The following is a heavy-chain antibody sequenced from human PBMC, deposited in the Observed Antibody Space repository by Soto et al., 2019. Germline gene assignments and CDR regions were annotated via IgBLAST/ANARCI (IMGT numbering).Heavy chain of an antibody. Sequence: QVQLQESGPGLVKPSQTLSVTCTVSGGSINSGDYYWTWIRQPPGKGLEWIGYIYHSGSTYYNPSFKSRVTISVDTSKNQFSLNLRSMTAADTAVYYCARDAEGGGYDHFDSWGQGTLVTVS. CDR2: IYHSGST. J-gene: IGHJ4*02. CDR1: GGSINSGDYY. V-gene: IGHV4-30-4*01. CDR3: ARDAEGGGYDHFDS. D-gene: IGHD5-12*01.